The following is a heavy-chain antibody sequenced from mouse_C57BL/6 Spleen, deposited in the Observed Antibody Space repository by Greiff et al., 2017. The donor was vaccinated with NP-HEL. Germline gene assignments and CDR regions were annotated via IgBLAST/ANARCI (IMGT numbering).Heavy chain of an antibody. J-gene: IGHJ4*01. CDR1: GYTFTGYW. CDR3: ARSRYDYDGDYAMDY. Sequence: QVQLQQSGAELMKPGASVKLSCKATGYTFTGYWIEWVKQRPGHGLEWIGEILPGSGSTNYNEKFKGKATFTADTSSTTAYMHLSSLTTEDSAIYYCARSRYDYDGDYAMDYWGQGTSVTVSS. V-gene: IGHV1-9*01. CDR2: ILPGSGST. D-gene: IGHD2-4*01.